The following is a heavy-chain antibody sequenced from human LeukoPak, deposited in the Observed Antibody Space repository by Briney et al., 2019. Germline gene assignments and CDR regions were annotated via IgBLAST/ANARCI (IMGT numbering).Heavy chain of an antibody. J-gene: IGHJ4*02. CDR1: GFTFSDYY. CDR2: VSGTSSFT. D-gene: IGHD6-19*01. V-gene: IGHV3-11*03. Sequence: PGGSLRLSCAASGFTFSDYYMSWIRQAPGKGLEWLSYVSGTSSFTNYADSVRGRFTISRDNSKNTLYLQMNSLRAEDTAVYYCARGGWLGKPQRVDYWGQGTLITVSS. CDR3: ARGGWLGKPQRVDY.